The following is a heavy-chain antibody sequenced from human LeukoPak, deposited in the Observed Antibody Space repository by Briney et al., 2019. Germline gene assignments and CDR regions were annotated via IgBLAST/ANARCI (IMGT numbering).Heavy chain of an antibody. Sequence: GASVKVSCKASGYTFTSYYIHWVRQAPGQGLEWMGIINPSGGSTNYAQKFQGRVTMTRDTSTSTVYMELSSLRSEDTAVYYCARAILAARNWFDPWGQGTLVTVSS. J-gene: IGHJ5*02. CDR3: ARAILAARNWFDP. CDR1: GYTFTSYY. V-gene: IGHV1-46*01. D-gene: IGHD2-15*01. CDR2: INPSGGST.